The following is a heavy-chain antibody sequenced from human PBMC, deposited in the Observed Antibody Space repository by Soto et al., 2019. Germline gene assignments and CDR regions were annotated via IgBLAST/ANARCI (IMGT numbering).Heavy chain of an antibody. J-gene: IGHJ6*02. CDR3: ARGPRITIFGVAYYYYYGMDV. CDR2: INHSGST. Sequence: PSETLSLTCAVYGGSFSGYYWSWIRQPPGKGLEWIGEINHSGSTNYNPSLKSRVTISVDTSKNQFSLKLSSVTAADTAVHYCARGPRITIFGVAYYYYYGMDVWGQGTTVTVS. V-gene: IGHV4-34*01. CDR1: GGSFSGYY. D-gene: IGHD3-3*01.